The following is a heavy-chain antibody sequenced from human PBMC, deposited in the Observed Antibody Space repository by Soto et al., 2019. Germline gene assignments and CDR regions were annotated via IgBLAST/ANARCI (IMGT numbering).Heavy chain of an antibody. D-gene: IGHD2-15*01. J-gene: IGHJ4*02. CDR2: IIPIFGTA. V-gene: IGHV1-69*12. CDR1: GGTFSSYA. CDR3: ARESGDGGNPRGVDLY. Sequence: QVQLVQSGAEVKKPGSSVKVSCKASGGTFSSYAISWVRQAPGQGLEWMGGIIPIFGTANYAQKFQGRVTITADESTSTADMELSSLRSEDTAVYYCARESGDGGNPRGVDLYWGQGTLVTVSS.